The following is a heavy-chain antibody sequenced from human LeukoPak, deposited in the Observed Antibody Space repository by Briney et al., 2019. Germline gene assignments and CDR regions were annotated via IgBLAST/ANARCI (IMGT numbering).Heavy chain of an antibody. D-gene: IGHD3-3*01. Sequence: GGSLRLSCAASGFTFSTYSMNWVRQAPGKGLEWVSSISTGSTYIYYADSVRGRFTISRDNAKNSLSLQLNSLRAEDTGIYYCARAEIRNAFFFDGWGQGTLVTVSS. CDR1: GFTFSTYS. CDR2: ISTGSTYI. J-gene: IGHJ4*02. V-gene: IGHV3-21*01. CDR3: ARAEIRNAFFFDG.